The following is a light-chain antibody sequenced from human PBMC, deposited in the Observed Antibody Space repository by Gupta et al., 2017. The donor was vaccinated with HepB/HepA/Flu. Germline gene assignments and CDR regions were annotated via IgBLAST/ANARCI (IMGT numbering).Light chain of an antibody. J-gene: IGKJ2*01. V-gene: IGKV1-5*03. CDR3: QQYNSYPYT. Sequence: DIQMTQSPSTLSASVGDRVTITCRASQSITSWLAWYQKKPGRAPNLLIYKASSLESGVPSRFSGSGSGTDFTLTISSLQPDDFATYYCQQYNSYPYTFGQGTKLEIK. CDR1: QSITSW. CDR2: KAS.